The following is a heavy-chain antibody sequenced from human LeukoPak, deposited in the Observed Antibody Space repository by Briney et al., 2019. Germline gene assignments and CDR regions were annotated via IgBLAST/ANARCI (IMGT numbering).Heavy chain of an antibody. J-gene: IGHJ6*04. V-gene: IGHV3-48*03. Sequence: QPGGSLRLSCAASGITFSSYERNWVRQAPGKGLEWVSYISSSGSTIYYADSVKGRFTISRDNAKNSLYLQMNSLRAEDTAVYYCAELGITMIGGVWGKGTTVTISS. CDR3: AELGITMIGGV. CDR2: ISSSGSTI. D-gene: IGHD3-10*02. CDR1: GITFSSYE.